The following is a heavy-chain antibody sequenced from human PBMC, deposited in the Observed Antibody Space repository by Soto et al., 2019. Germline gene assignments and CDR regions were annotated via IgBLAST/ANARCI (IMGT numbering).Heavy chain of an antibody. D-gene: IGHD3-22*01. CDR2: IYYSGST. CDR3: AIYDSSGSRGFQH. Sequence: SETLSLTCTVSGGSIXSGGYXXSWXXXHPGKGLEWIGYIYYSGSTYYNPSLKSRVTISVDTSKNQFSLKLSSVTAADTAVYYCAIYDSSGSRGFQHWGQGTLVTVSS. V-gene: IGHV4-31*03. CDR1: GGSIXSGGYX. J-gene: IGHJ1*01.